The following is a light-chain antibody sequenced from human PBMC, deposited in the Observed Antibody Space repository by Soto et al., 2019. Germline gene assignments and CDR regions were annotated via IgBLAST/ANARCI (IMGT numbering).Light chain of an antibody. J-gene: IGKJ1*01. CDR2: RAS. V-gene: IGKV1-5*03. CDR1: QSISSW. Sequence: DIQMTQSPSTLSASVGDRVIITCRASQSISSWLAWYQQKPGKAPNLLIYRASTLKSGTPSRFSGSLSGTEFTLTIRSLQPYDVATYYCQQYERASWTFGLGAKVEIK. CDR3: QQYERASWT.